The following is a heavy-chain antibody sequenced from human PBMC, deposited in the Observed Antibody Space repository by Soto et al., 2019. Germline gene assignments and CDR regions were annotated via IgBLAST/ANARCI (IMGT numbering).Heavy chain of an antibody. J-gene: IGHJ4*01. CDR3: AKALAAAGTGY. D-gene: IGHD6-13*01. CDR1: GFTFSSYA. Sequence: PGGSLRLSCAASGFTFSSYAMSWVRQAPGKGLEWVSGISGNGGITYYADSVKGRFTISRDNSKNTLYLQMNTLRAEDTAVYYCAKALAAAGTGYWGQGTLVTFSS. CDR2: ISGNGGIT. V-gene: IGHV3-23*01.